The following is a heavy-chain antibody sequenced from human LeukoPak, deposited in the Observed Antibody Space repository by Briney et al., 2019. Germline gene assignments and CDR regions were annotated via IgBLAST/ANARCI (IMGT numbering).Heavy chain of an antibody. CDR2: LYPGDSDT. CDR1: GYSFTNYW. V-gene: IGHV5-51*01. Sequence: GESLKISCKSSGYSFTNYWIGWVRQQPGKGLEWMGILYPGDSDTRYSPSFQGQVTISADKSISTVYLQWSSLKASDTAIYYCARQPGRWQQSDYWGQGTLVTVSS. CDR3: ARQPGRWQQSDY. D-gene: IGHD5-24*01. J-gene: IGHJ4*02.